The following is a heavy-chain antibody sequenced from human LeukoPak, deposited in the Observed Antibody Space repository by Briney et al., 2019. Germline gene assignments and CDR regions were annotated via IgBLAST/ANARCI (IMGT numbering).Heavy chain of an antibody. J-gene: IGHJ4*02. D-gene: IGHD3-3*01. CDR3: ARQAEAIYYFDY. V-gene: IGHV4-34*01. CDR1: GGSFSGYY. Sequence: PSETLSLTCAVHGGSFSGYYWNWIRQPPGKGLEWIGEINHSGSTNYNPSLKSRVTISVDTSKNQFSLKLSSVTAADTAVYYCARQAEAIYYFDYWGQGTLVTVSS. CDR2: INHSGST.